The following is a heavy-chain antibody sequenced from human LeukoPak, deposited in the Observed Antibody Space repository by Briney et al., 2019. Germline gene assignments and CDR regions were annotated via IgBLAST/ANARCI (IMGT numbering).Heavy chain of an antibody. J-gene: IGHJ5*02. CDR1: GFIFSRYW. V-gene: IGHV3-7*01. CDR2: IKEDGKDK. CDR3: ARDRGRGFDL. Sequence: GGSLRLSCAASGFIFSRYWMTWVRQAPGKGLEWVANIKEDGKDKYYVDSVKGRFTISKDNAKNSLYLQMNSLRVDDTAVYYCARDRGRGFDLWGQGTLVTVSS.